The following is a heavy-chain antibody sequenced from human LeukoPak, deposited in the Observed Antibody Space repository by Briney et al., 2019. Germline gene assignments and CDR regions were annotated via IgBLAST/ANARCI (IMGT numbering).Heavy chain of an antibody. V-gene: IGHV1-46*01. CDR1: GYTFTSYY. CDR2: IYPSGGST. Sequence: ASVKVSCKACGYTFTSYYMHWVRQAPGQGLEWMGIIYPSGGSTSYAQKFQGRVTMTRDTSTSTVYMELSSLRSEDTAVYYCARTLSGSLLDYWGQGTLVTLSS. CDR3: ARTLSGSLLDY. D-gene: IGHD6-19*01. J-gene: IGHJ4*02.